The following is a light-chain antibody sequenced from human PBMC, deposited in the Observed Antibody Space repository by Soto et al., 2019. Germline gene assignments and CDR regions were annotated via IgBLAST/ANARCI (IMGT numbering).Light chain of an antibody. CDR1: SSNIGSNT. CDR2: SNN. V-gene: IGLV1-44*01. CDR3: AAWDDSLNGFYV. J-gene: IGLJ1*01. Sequence: SVLTQPPSASGTPGQRVTISCSGSSSNIGSNTVNWYQQLPGTAPKLLIYSNNQRPSGVPDRFSGSKSGTSASLAISGLQSEDEADYYCAAWDDSLNGFYVFGTGTKLTVL.